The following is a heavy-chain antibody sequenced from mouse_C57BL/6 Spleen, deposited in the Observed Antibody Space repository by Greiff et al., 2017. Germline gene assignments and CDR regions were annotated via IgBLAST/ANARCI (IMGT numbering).Heavy chain of an antibody. CDR3: ARTTTVVGNFDY. D-gene: IGHD1-1*01. J-gene: IGHJ2*01. CDR2: ISSGSSTI. Sequence: EVQRVESGGGLVKPGGSLKLSCAASGFTFSDYGMHWVRQAPEKGLEWVAYISSGSSTIYYADTVKGRFTISRDNAKNTLFLQMTSLRSEDTAMDYCARTTTVVGNFDYWGQGTTLTVSS. V-gene: IGHV5-17*01. CDR1: GFTFSDYG.